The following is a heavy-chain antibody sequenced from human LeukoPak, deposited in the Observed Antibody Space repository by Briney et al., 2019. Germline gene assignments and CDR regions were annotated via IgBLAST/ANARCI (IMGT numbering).Heavy chain of an antibody. D-gene: IGHD6-19*01. V-gene: IGHV3-48*02. CDR2: ISSGSSTI. Sequence: GESLSLSCVASGLTFNYYSMTWVRQAPGKGLEWVSYISSGSSTIQHADSVKARFSISRDNAKNSVYLQMNSLRDEDTAVYYCARGRYSSGWYGGIDFWGQGTLATVSS. CDR3: ARGRYSSGWYGGIDF. J-gene: IGHJ4*02. CDR1: GLTFNYYS.